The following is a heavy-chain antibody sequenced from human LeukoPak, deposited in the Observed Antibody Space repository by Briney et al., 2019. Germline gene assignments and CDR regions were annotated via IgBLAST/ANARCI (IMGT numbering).Heavy chain of an antibody. CDR1: GFSFRSYA. J-gene: IGHJ4*02. CDR2: ISSDGSTP. Sequence: GGSLRLACAAFGFSFRSYAMHWVRQAPGKGLEFVSAISSDGSTPYYADSVKGRFTISRDNSKNTLYLQMGSLRAEDMAVYYCARVFGGHTNGLDHWGQGTLVTVSS. D-gene: IGHD2-8*01. V-gene: IGHV3-64*02. CDR3: ARVFGGHTNGLDH.